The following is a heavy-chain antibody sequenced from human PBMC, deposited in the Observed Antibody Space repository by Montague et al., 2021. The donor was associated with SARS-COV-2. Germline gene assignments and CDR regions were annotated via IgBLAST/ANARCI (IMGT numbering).Heavy chain of an antibody. CDR2: TYYRSKWYH. J-gene: IGHJ3*02. D-gene: IGHD2-15*01. V-gene: IGHV6-1*01. CDR1: GDSVSSNTAT. CDR3: ARTTTRMLYPENAFDI. Sequence: CAISGDSVSSNTATWNWIRQSPSIGLEWLGRTYYRSKWYHDYAISRKSRITINPDTSKNQFSLQLSSVAPEDTAVFYCARTTTRMLYPENAFDIWGQGTMVTVSS.